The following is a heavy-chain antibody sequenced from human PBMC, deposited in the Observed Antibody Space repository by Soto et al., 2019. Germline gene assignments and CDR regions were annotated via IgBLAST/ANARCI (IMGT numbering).Heavy chain of an antibody. CDR1: GFTFSGYW. J-gene: IGHJ4*02. CDR3: VRSREGYNPVADY. D-gene: IGHD5-12*01. V-gene: IGHV3-74*01. CDR2: INGDGTTT. Sequence: EAQLVESGGGLVQPGGSLRLSCAASGFTFSGYWMHWVRQAPERGLVWVSRINGDGTTTHYADSVKGRFTISRDNAKNTLYLQRNSLRAEDTAVYSCVRSREGYNPVADYWGQGTLVTVSS.